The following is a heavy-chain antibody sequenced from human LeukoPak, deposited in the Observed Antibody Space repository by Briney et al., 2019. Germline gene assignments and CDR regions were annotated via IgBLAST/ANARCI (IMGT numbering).Heavy chain of an antibody. D-gene: IGHD6-6*01. J-gene: IGHJ5*02. V-gene: IGHV4-34*01. Sequence: SGTLSLTCAVYGGSFSGYYWSWIRQPPGKGLEWIGEINHSGSTNYNPSLKSRVTISVDTSKNQFSLKLSSVTAADTAVYYCASYDSSSRSNWFDPWGQGTLVTVSS. CDR3: ASYDSSSRSNWFDP. CDR2: INHSGST. CDR1: GGSFSGYY.